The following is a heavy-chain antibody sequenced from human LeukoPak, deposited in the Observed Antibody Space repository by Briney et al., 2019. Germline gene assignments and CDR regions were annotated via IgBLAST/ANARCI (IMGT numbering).Heavy chain of an antibody. CDR2: INSDGSST. V-gene: IGHV3-74*01. CDR3: AKSTGDYVYYYMDV. Sequence: GGSLRLSCAASGFTFSSYWMHWVRQAPGKGLVWVSRINSDGSSTSYADSVKGRFTISRDNAKNTLYLQMNSLRAEDTAVYYCAKSTGDYVYYYMDVWGKGTTVTVSS. CDR1: GFTFSSYW. J-gene: IGHJ6*03. D-gene: IGHD4-17*01.